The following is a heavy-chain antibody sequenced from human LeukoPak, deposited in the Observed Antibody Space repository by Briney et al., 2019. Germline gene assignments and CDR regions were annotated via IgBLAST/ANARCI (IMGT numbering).Heavy chain of an antibody. Sequence: ASVKVSCKASGYTFSSNDINWVRQATGQGLEWMGWMNPHSGNTGYAQKFQGRVTITRNSTISTAYMELSSLRSEDTAVYYCARPGSPGAFDIWGQGTMVTVSS. CDR3: ARPGSPGAFDI. CDR2: MNPHSGNT. D-gene: IGHD3-10*01. V-gene: IGHV1-8*01. CDR1: GYTFSSND. J-gene: IGHJ3*02.